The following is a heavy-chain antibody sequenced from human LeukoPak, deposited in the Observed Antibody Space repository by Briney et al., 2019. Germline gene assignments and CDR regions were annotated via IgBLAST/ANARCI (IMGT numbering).Heavy chain of an antibody. CDR3: ARGRRPEPTWAFDI. CDR1: GGSISSYY. J-gene: IGHJ3*02. Sequence: SETLSLTCTVFGGSISSYYWSWIRQPAGKGLEWIGRMYTSGSTNYNPSLKSRVTMSVDTSKNQFSLKLSSVTAADTAVYYCARGRRPEPTWAFDIWGQGTMVTVSS. CDR2: MYTSGST. D-gene: IGHD1-1*01. V-gene: IGHV4-4*07.